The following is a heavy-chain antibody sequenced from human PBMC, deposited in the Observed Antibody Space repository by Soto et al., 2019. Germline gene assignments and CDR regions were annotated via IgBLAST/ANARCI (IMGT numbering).Heavy chain of an antibody. J-gene: IGHJ4*02. Sequence: ASETLSLTCTVSGGSISSGDYYWSWIRQPPGKGLEWIGYIYYSGSTYYNPSLKSRVTISVDTSKNQFSLKLSSVTAADTAVYYCARFGDFAHEYYFDYCGQGTLVTVSS. V-gene: IGHV4-30-4*01. CDR3: ARFGDFAHEYYFDY. CDR1: GGSISSGDYY. CDR2: IYYSGST. D-gene: IGHD4-17*01.